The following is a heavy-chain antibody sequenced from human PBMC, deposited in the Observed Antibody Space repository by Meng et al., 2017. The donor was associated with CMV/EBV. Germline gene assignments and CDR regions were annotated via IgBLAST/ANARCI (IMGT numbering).Heavy chain of an antibody. CDR1: GFTFSSYE. D-gene: IGHD6-13*01. V-gene: IGHV3-21*01. CDR2: ISSSSSYI. CDR3: ARDGAAAGYYYYYGMDV. Sequence: GESLKISCAASGFTFSSYEMNWVRQAPGKGLEWVSSISSSSSYIYYADSVKGRFTISRDNAKNSLYLQMNSLRAEDMAVYYCARDGAAAGYYYYYGMDVWGQGTTVTVSS. J-gene: IGHJ6*02.